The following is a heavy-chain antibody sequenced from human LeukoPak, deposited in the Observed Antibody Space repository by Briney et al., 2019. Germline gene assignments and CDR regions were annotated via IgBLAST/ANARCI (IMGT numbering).Heavy chain of an antibody. CDR2: IMQDGSEK. CDR3: ARDTVRITMIGVVEDAFVI. J-gene: IGHJ3*02. V-gene: IGHV3-7*01. Sequence: PGGSLRLSWAASGLTFSSYWISWVRQPPGKGREWVDTIMQDGSEKNYVASVKGRFTFSRDNAKNSLYLQLNSLSAEDTAVYYCARDTVRITMIGVVEDAFVIWGQGTIVTVSS. D-gene: IGHD3-22*01. CDR1: GLTFSSYW.